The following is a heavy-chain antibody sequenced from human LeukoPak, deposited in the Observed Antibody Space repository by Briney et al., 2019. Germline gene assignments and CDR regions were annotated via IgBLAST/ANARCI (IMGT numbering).Heavy chain of an antibody. V-gene: IGHV4-4*07. Sequence: SETLSLTCTVSGGSITNYYWSWIRQPAGKGLEWIGRIYTSGSTNYNPSLKSRVTMSVDKSKNQFSLKLSSVTAADTAVYYCARGCSSTSCWLRMDVWGQGTTVTVSS. CDR2: IYTSGST. J-gene: IGHJ6*02. CDR3: ARGCSSTSCWLRMDV. CDR1: GGSITNYY. D-gene: IGHD2-2*01.